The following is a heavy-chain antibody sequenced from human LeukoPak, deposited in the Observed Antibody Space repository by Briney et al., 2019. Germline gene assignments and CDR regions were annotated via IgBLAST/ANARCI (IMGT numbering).Heavy chain of an antibody. D-gene: IGHD1-26*01. CDR3: ARDFADSGSYFTNFDY. J-gene: IGHJ4*02. CDR2: ISAYNGNT. CDR1: GYTFTSYG. Sequence: ASVKVSCKASGYTFTSYGISWVRQAPGQGLEWMGWISAYNGNTNYAQKLQGRVTMTTDTSTSTAYMELRSLRSDDTAVYYCARDFADSGSYFTNFDYWGQGTLVTVSS. V-gene: IGHV1-18*01.